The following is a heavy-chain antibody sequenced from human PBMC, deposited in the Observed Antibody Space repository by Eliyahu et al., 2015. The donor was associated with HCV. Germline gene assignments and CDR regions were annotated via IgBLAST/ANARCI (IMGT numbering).Heavy chain of an antibody. J-gene: IGHJ4*02. V-gene: IGHV4-34*01. CDR2: INHSGST. CDR3: ARAPRDSGSYFDGFDY. CDR1: GXSFSGSS. Sequence: QVQLQQWGAGLLKPSETLSLTCAVYGXSFSGSSWSWIRXPPGKGLEWIGEINHSGSTNYNPSLKSRVTISVDTSKNQFSLKLSSVTAADTAVYYCARAPRDSGSYFDGFDYWGQGTLVTVSS. D-gene: IGHD1-26*01.